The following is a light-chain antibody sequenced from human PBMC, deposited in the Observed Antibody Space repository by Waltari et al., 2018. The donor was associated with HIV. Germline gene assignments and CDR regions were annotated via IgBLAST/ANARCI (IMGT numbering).Light chain of an antibody. Sequence: EIVLTHSPATLSLSPGASATLSCRASPSIATYLAWYQRKPGQPPRLLMSHASTRATGIPARFSGSGSGTDFTLTISSLEPEDFVIYYCQQRAISPGTFGHGTRLDIK. CDR1: PSIATY. J-gene: IGKJ5*01. V-gene: IGKV3-11*01. CDR2: HAS. CDR3: QQRAISPGT.